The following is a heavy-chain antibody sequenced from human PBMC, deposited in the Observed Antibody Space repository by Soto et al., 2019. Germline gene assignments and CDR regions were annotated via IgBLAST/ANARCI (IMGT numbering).Heavy chain of an antibody. CDR2: IKRDGSTT. CDR1: GFTFSDYW. Sequence: GGSLRLSCAASGFTFSDYWMHWVRQAPGKGLEWVSRIKRDGSTTNYADSVKGRFTISRDNAKNTLYLEMNSLRVEDTADYYCARGAINYYYDHVWGKGTTVTVSS. V-gene: IGHV3-74*01. J-gene: IGHJ6*03. CDR3: ARGAINYYYDHV.